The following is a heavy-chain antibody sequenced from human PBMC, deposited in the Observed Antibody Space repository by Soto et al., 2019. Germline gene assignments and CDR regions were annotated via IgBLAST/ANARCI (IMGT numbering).Heavy chain of an antibody. V-gene: IGHV3-23*01. Sequence: EVQLWESGGGLVQPGGSLRLSCAASGFTFTSYAMNWVRQAPVKGLEWVSVISGSGGSTYYADSVKGRFTISRDNSKNTLYLQVNSLRAEDTAVYYCAKRTTGWYFDLWGRGPLVTVSS. J-gene: IGHJ2*01. CDR3: AKRTTGWYFDL. CDR2: ISGSGGST. CDR1: GFTFTSYA.